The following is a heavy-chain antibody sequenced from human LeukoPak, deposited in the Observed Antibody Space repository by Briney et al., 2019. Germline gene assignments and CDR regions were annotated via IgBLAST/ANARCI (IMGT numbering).Heavy chain of an antibody. J-gene: IGHJ4*02. D-gene: IGHD3-22*01. V-gene: IGHV1-69*04. CDR3: EISASYYYDSSGYYPYFDY. CDR2: IIPILGIA. CDR1: GGTFSSYA. Sequence: SVKVSCKASGGTFSSYAISWVRQAPGQGLEWMGRIIPILGIANYAQKFQGRVTITADKSTCTAYMELSSPRSEDTAVYYCEISASYYYDSSGYYPYFDYWGQGTLVTVSS.